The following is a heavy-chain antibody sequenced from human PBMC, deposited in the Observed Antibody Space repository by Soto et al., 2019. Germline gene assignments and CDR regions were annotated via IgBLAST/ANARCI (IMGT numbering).Heavy chain of an antibody. CDR1: GFTFENFG. J-gene: IGHJ4*02. Sequence: PGGSLRLSCAASGFTFENFGMSWVRQAPGKGLEWVAVISYDGSNKYYADSVKGRFTISRDNSKNTLYLQMNSLRAEDTAVYYCASNVPATAGAFDYWGQGTLVTVSS. V-gene: IGHV3-30*03. D-gene: IGHD2-2*01. CDR2: ISYDGSNK. CDR3: ASNVPATAGAFDY.